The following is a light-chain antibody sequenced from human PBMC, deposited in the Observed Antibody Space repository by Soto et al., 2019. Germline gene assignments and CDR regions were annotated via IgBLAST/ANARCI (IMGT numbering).Light chain of an antibody. J-gene: IGKJ1*01. CDR1: QSINIW. CDR3: QQYNGYWT. CDR2: LAS. Sequence: DIQMTQSPSTLSASVGDRVTITCRASQSINIWLAWYQQKPGRAPKLLIYLASTLASGVPSRFSGSGSGTDFNLIISSLQPGDFATYYCQQYNGYWTFGQGTRVEVK. V-gene: IGKV1-5*03.